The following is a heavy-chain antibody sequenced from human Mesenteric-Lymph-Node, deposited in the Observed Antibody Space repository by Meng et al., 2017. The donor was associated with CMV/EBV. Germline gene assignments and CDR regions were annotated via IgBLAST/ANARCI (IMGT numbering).Heavy chain of an antibody. V-gene: IGHV3-48*03. CDR3: ARDSRDCRSTSCFDF. CDR1: RVNFSSYE. J-gene: IGHJ4*02. D-gene: IGHD2-2*01. Sequence: GESLKISCAASRVNFSSYEMNWVRQAPGKGLEWLSYIGSSGDTISYAGPVKGRFTISRDNAKNSVYLQMDSLRAEDTAVYHCARDSRDCRSTSCFDFWGQGTVVTVSS. CDR2: IGSSGDTI.